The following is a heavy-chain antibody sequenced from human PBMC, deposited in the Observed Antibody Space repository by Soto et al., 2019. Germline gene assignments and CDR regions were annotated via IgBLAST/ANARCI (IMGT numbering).Heavy chain of an antibody. D-gene: IGHD2-8*01. CDR2: ISYDGSNK. CDR1: GFTFSSYG. V-gene: IGHV3-30*18. J-gene: IGHJ4*02. Sequence: QVQLVESGGGVVQPGRSLRLSCAASGFTFSSYGMHWVRQAPSKGLEWVAVISYDGSNKYYADSVKGRFTISRDNSKNTLYLQMNSLRAEDTAVYYCAKDRWCTNGLENCYYFDYWGQGTLVTVSS. CDR3: AKDRWCTNGLENCYYFDY.